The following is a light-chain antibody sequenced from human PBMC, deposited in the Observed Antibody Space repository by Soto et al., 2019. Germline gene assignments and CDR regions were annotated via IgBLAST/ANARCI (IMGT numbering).Light chain of an antibody. CDR3: QQYDSSPIT. J-gene: IGKJ5*01. CDR1: QRVSSNY. Sequence: PGDRATLSCRASQRVSSNYLAWYQQKPGQAPRLLIYGASSRATGIPDRFSGSVSGTDFTLTISRLEPEDFAVYYCQQYDSSPITFGQGTRLEIK. V-gene: IGKV3-20*01. CDR2: GAS.